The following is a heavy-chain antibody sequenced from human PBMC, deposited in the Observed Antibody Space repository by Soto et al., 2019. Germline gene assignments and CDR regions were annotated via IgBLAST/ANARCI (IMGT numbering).Heavy chain of an antibody. CDR2: VKSKADGGSG. D-gene: IGHD1-26*01. CDR3: TTDSRTTLPEIRFDY. Sequence: GGSLRLSCAASGFPFNNAWINWVRQVPGKGLEWVGRVKSKADGGSGDYAAPVKGRFVVSRDDSKDIVYLQMNNLKIEDTGVYYCTTDSRTTLPEIRFDYWGHGTQVTVSS. V-gene: IGHV3-15*07. CDR1: GFPFNNAW. J-gene: IGHJ4*01.